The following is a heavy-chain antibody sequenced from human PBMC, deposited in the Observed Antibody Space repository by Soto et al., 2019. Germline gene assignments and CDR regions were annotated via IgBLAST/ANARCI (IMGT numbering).Heavy chain of an antibody. J-gene: IGHJ4*02. D-gene: IGHD6-13*01. CDR1: GGTFSSYA. Sequence: QVQLVQSGAEVKKPGSSVKVSCKASGGTFSSYAISWVRQAPGQGLEWMGGIIPIFGTANYAQKFQGRVTIDADESTSKAYMELSSLRSEDTAVYYCSTAAGTMYYFDYWGQGTLVTVSS. V-gene: IGHV1-69*01. CDR2: IIPIFGTA. CDR3: STAAGTMYYFDY.